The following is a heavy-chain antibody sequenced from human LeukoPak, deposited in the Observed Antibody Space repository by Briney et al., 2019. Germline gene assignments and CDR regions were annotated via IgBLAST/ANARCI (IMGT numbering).Heavy chain of an antibody. Sequence: GGSLRLSCAASGFTFSTYWMHWVRQAPGKGLVWVSRINSDGSSTSYADSVKGRFTISRDNAKNTLYLQMNSLRAEDTAVYYCARDRRPRVNMVRGVIITPPDAFDIWGQGTMVTVSS. V-gene: IGHV3-74*01. CDR2: INSDGSST. CDR3: ARDRRPRVNMVRGVIITPPDAFDI. CDR1: GFTFSTYW. J-gene: IGHJ3*02. D-gene: IGHD3-10*01.